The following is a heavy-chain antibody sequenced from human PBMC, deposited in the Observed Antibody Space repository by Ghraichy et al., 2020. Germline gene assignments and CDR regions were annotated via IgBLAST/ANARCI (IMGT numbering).Heavy chain of an antibody. CDR1: GFTFSTYA. CDR3: AKVYWLGLPQIVGAFDI. J-gene: IGHJ3*02. V-gene: IGHV3-23*01. Sequence: GGSLRLSCVASGFTFSTYAMNWVRQAPGKGLEWVSAISDSGGGTHYADSVKGRFTISRDNSKNTLYLQMNSLRAEDTAVYYCAKVYWLGLPQIVGAFDIWGQGTMVTVSS. CDR2: ISDSGGGT. D-gene: IGHD6-19*01.